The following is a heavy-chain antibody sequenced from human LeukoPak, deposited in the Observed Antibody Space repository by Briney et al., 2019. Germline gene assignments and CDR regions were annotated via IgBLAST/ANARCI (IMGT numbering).Heavy chain of an antibody. V-gene: IGHV3-30*18. CDR1: GFTFSSYG. D-gene: IGHD2-21*02. CDR2: ISYDGSNK. CDR3: AKDLERHIAVVTASAVDY. Sequence: GRSLRLSCAASGFTFSSYGMHWVRQAPGKGLEWVAVISYDGSNKYYADSVKGRFTISRDNSKNTLYLQMNSLRAEDTAVYYCAKDLERHIAVVTASAVDYWGQGTLVTVSS. J-gene: IGHJ4*02.